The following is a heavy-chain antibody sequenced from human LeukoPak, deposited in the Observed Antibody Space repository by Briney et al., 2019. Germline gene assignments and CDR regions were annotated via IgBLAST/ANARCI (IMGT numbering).Heavy chain of an antibody. J-gene: IGHJ4*02. D-gene: IGHD2-21*02. CDR1: GFTFDDYA. CDR3: AKDQTYCGGDCYWDYFDY. CDR2: ISWNSGSI. V-gene: IGHV3-9*01. Sequence: PGRSLRLSCAASGFTFDDYAMHWVRQAPGRGLEWVSGISWNSGSIGYADSVKGRFTISRDNAKNSLYLQMNSLRAEDTAVYYCAKDQTYCGGDCYWDYFDYWGQGTLVTVSS.